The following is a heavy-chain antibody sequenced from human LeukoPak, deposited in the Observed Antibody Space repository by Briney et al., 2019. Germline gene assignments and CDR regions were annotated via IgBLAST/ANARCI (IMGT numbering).Heavy chain of an antibody. CDR1: GHTFSISW. CDR3: ARCGHYDAYRV. D-gene: IGHD2-21*02. CDR2: IYVGDSDT. J-gene: IGHJ3*01. Sequence: GESLKISCKGSGHTFSISWIGWVRQKPGEGLEWMGIIYVGDSDTRYNPSFQGQVTISADRSTSTAYLQWSSLKSSDTAIYYCARCGHYDAYRVWGQGTLVGVSS. V-gene: IGHV5-51*01.